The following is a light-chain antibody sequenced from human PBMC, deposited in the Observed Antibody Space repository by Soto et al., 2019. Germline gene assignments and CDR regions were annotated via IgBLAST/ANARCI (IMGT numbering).Light chain of an antibody. CDR1: SSDVGSYNY. V-gene: IGLV2-8*01. J-gene: IGLJ1*01. CDR2: EVT. Sequence: QSVLTQPPSASGSPGQSVTISCTGTSSDVGSYNYVSWYQQHPGKAPKLMIYEVTKRPSGVPDRFSGSKSGNTASLTVSGLQAEDEADYYCSSYAGSRYVFGTGTKVTVL. CDR3: SSYAGSRYV.